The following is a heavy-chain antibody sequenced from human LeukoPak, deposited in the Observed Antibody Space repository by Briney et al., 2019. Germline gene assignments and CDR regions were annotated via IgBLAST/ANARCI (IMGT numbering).Heavy chain of an antibody. J-gene: IGHJ6*03. CDR1: GGSFSGYY. V-gene: IGHV4-34*01. CDR2: INHSGST. D-gene: IGHD4-23*01. Sequence: SETLSLTCAVYGGSFSGYYWNWIRQPPGKGLEWIGEINHSGSTNYNPSLKSRITISVDTSKNQFSLKVSSVTAADTAVYYCATRPTPPYYYYYMDVWGKGTTVTVSS. CDR3: ATRPTPPYYYYYMDV.